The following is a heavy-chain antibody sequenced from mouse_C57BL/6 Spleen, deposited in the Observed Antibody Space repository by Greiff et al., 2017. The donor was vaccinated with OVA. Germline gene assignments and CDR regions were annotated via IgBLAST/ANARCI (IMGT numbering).Heavy chain of an antibody. J-gene: IGHJ4*01. CDR1: GYTFTDYY. D-gene: IGHD1-1*01. V-gene: IGHV1-19*01. CDR3: AINYYGNYAMDY. CDR2: INPYNGGT. Sequence: VQLKESGPVLVKPGASVKMSCKASGYTFTDYYMNWVKQSHGKSLEWIGVINPYNGGTSYNQKFKGKATLTVDKSSSTAYMELNSLTSEDSAVYYCAINYYGNYAMDYWGQGTSVTVSS.